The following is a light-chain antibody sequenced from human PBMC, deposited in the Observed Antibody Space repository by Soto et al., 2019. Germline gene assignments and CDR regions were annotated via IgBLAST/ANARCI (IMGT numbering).Light chain of an antibody. Sequence: IQLTQSPSSLSASVGDRVTITCRASQGISSYLAWYQQKPGKAPKLLIYAASTLQSGVASRFSGSGSGTDFTLTISSLQPEDFATYYCQQLNSDPPIFTFGPGTKVDIK. J-gene: IGKJ3*01. V-gene: IGKV1-9*01. CDR1: QGISSY. CDR3: QQLNSDPPIFT. CDR2: AAS.